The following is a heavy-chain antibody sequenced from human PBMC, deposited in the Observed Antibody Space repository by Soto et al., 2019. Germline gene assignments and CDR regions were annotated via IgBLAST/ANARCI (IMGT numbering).Heavy chain of an antibody. CDR2: ISGSGGST. CDR1: GFTFSRYA. Sequence: EVQLLESGGGLVQPGGSLRLSCAASGFTFSRYAMSWVRQAPGKGLEWVSAISGSGGSTYYADSVKGRFTISRDNSKNTLYLQMNSLRAEDTAVYYCAKDCCSGYSTDAFDIWCQGTMVTVSS. J-gene: IGHJ3*02. D-gene: IGHD3-22*01. CDR3: AKDCCSGYSTDAFDI. V-gene: IGHV3-23*01.